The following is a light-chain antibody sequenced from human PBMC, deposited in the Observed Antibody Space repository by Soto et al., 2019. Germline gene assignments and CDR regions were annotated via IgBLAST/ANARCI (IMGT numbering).Light chain of an antibody. Sequence: EIVLTQSPGTLSLSPGERATLSCRASQSVSSNSLAWYQQKPGQAPRLLIYGASRGAAGIPDRFSGSGSGTDFTLTISRLAPEDFAVYFCQQYGRSPMFTFGQGTKVEIK. J-gene: IGKJ2*01. V-gene: IGKV3-20*01. CDR3: QQYGRSPMFT. CDR2: GAS. CDR1: QSVSSNS.